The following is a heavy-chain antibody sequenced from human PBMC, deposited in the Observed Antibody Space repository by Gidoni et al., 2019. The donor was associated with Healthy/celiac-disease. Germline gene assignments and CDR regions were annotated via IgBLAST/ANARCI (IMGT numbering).Heavy chain of an antibody. V-gene: IGHV3-23*01. CDR1: GFTFSSYA. CDR3: ARGGYSGYDSHFDY. D-gene: IGHD5-12*01. J-gene: IGHJ4*02. CDR2: ISGSGATT. Sequence: EVQLLESGGGLVQPGGSLRLSCAASGFTFSSYAMSWVRQAPGKGLEWVSVISGSGATTYYADSVKGRFTISRDNSKSTLYLQMNSLRAEDTAVYHCARGGYSGYDSHFDYWGQGTLVTVSS.